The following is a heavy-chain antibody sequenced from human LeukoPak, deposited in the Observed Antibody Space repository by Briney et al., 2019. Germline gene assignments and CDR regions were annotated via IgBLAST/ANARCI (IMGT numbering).Heavy chain of an antibody. V-gene: IGHV3-9*01. CDR1: GFIFDDFA. CDR2: ISWNSDYI. Sequence: GGSLRLSCAVSGFIFDDFAMHWVRQVTGKGLEWVSGISWNSDYIRYADSVKGRFTISRDNAKNSLNLQMTSLRPEDTALYFCVRDFDGDYDAFDMWGQGTKVTVSS. J-gene: IGHJ3*02. D-gene: IGHD4-17*01. CDR3: VRDFDGDYDAFDM.